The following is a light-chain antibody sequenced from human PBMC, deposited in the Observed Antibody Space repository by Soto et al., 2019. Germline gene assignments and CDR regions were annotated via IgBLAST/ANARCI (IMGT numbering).Light chain of an antibody. Sequence: QSALTQPASVSGSPGQSITLSCTGTSSDVGGYNYVSWYQQHPGKAPKLMIYDVSNRPSGVSNRFSGSKSGNTASLTISGLQAGDEADYYCSSYTSSSTLYVFGTGTKVTVL. CDR3: SSYTSSSTLYV. CDR1: SSDVGGYNY. J-gene: IGLJ1*01. CDR2: DVS. V-gene: IGLV2-14*01.